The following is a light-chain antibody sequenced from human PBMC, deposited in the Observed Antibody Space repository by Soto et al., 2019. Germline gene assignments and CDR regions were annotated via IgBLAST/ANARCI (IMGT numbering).Light chain of an antibody. V-gene: IGKV3-15*01. CDR2: GAS. CDR3: QQYNNWPLT. J-gene: IGKJ4*01. CDR1: QSVSSN. Sequence: EIVITQSPATLSVSPGERATLSCRASQSVSSNLAWDQQKPGQAPRLLIYGASTGATGIPARFSGSGSGTEFTLTISSLQSEDFAVYYCQQYNNWPLTFGGGTKVDIK.